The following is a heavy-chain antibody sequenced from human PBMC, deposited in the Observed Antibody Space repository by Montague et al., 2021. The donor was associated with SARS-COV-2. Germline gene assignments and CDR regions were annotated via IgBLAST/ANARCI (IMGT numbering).Heavy chain of an antibody. CDR2: INPDGGEI. CDR3: ARDLRVGGGITGTTASDD. J-gene: IGHJ4*02. V-gene: IGHV3-74*01. CDR1: GFTFSSDW. D-gene: IGHD1-20*01. Sequence: SLRLSCAASGFTFSSDWMHWVRQASGKGPVWVSRINPDGGEIDYADFVKGRFTTSRDNAKNTLYLQMNSLGAEDTATYYCARDLRVGGGITGTTASDDWGQGTLVTVSS.